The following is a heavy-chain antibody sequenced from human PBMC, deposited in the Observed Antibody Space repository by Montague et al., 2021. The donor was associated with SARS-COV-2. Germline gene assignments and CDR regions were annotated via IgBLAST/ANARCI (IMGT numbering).Heavy chain of an antibody. CDR3: AKETLERHFAYDI. Sequence: SLRLSCAASGFSFSRHVMTWFRQAPGKGLEWVSGVSGSANEIYYADSVRGRFTISRDNSKNTLYLQMESLRGEDTAKYYCAKETLERHFAYDIWGQGTMVTVSS. J-gene: IGHJ3*02. D-gene: IGHD1-1*01. CDR2: VSGSANEI. CDR1: GFSFSRHV. V-gene: IGHV3-23*01.